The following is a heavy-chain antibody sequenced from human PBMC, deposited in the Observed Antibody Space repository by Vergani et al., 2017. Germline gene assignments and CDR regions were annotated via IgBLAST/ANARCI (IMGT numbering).Heavy chain of an antibody. J-gene: IGHJ4*02. CDR2: IYPGDSDT. CDR3: GRLGDTAMVTPDLGGDY. D-gene: IGHD5-18*01. V-gene: IGHV5-51*01. CDR1: GYSFTSYW. Sequence: EVQLVQSGAEVKKPGESLKISCKGSGYSFTSYWIGWVRQMPGKGLKWMGIIYPGDSDTRYSPSFQVQVTISADKSISTAYLQWSSLKASDNTMNYCGRLGDTAMVTPDLGGDYWGQGTLVTVSS.